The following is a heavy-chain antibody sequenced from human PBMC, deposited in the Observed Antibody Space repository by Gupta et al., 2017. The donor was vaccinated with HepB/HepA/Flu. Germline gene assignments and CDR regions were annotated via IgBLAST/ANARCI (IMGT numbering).Heavy chain of an antibody. CDR1: GFTLSSNY. Sequence: EVQLVESGGGLVEPGGSLRLSCAAPGFTLSSNYMHWVRQAPGEGLVWVSRINVDGSSTVYADSVKGRFTISRDNAKNTLYLQMNSLRAEDTAVYYCLCYISGWLWGQGTLVTVSS. V-gene: IGHV3-74*01. D-gene: IGHD6-19*01. J-gene: IGHJ4*02. CDR2: INVDGSST. CDR3: LCYISGWL.